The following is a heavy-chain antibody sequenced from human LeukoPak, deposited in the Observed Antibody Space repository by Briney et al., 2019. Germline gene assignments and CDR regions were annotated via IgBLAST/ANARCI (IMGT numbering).Heavy chain of an antibody. J-gene: IGHJ4*02. V-gene: IGHV3-11*01. Sequence: GGSLRLSCAASGFTFSDYYMSWIRQAPGKGLEWVSYISSSGSTIYHADSVKGRFTISRDNAKNSLYLQMNSLRAEDTAVYYCAREPTVTAKFDYWGQGTLVTVSS. CDR2: ISSSGSTI. CDR1: GFTFSDYY. D-gene: IGHD4-4*01. CDR3: AREPTVTAKFDY.